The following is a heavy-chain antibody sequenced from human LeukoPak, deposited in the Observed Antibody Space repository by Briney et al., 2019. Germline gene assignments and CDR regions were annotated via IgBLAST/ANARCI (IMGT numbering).Heavy chain of an antibody. CDR1: GGSISSYY. Sequence: SETLSLTCSVSGGSISSYYWSWIRQPPGKGLEWIGYIYYSGSTNYNPSLKSRVTISLDASKNQFSLKLSSVTSADTAVYYCARRAVVRGVDLVDPRGQGNLVTGFS. CDR2: IYYSGST. J-gene: IGHJ5*02. CDR3: ARRAVVRGVDLVDP. D-gene: IGHD4-23*01. V-gene: IGHV4-59*08.